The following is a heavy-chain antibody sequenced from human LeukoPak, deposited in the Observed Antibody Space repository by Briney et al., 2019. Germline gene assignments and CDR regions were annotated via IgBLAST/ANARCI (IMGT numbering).Heavy chain of an antibody. CDR3: ASGDQDIVVVPAV. CDR1: GGTFSSYT. CDR2: IIPILGIA. D-gene: IGHD2-2*01. V-gene: IGHV1-69*02. Sequence: SVKVSCKTSGGTFSSYTINWLRQAPGQGLEWMGRIIPILGIANYAQKFQGRVTITADKSTSTAYMELSSLRSEDTAVYYCASGDQDIVVVPAVWGQGTLVTVSS. J-gene: IGHJ4*02.